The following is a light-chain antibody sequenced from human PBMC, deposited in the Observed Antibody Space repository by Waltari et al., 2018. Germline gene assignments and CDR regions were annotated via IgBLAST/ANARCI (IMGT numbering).Light chain of an antibody. V-gene: IGKV1-39*01. CDR3: QQSYSTLRYT. Sequence: DPVTITCRASQSISSYLNWYQQKPGKAPKLLIYAASSLQSGVPSRFSGSGSGTDFTLTISSLQPEDVATYYCQQSYSTLRYTFGQGTKLEIK. CDR1: QSISSY. CDR2: AAS. J-gene: IGKJ2*01.